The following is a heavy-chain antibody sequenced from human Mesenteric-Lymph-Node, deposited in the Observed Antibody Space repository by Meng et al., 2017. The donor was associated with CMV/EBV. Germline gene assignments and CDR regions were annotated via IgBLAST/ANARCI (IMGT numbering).Heavy chain of an antibody. J-gene: IGHJ6*02. CDR1: GYTFTSYG. Sequence: SVKVSCKASGYTFTSYGISWVRQAPGQGLEWMGGIIPIFHTTNYAQMFRGRVTITTDESTDTAYMELTRLTSDDTAVYYCARTAVSYPPGYQLQYQGLDVWGQGTTVTVSS. CDR2: IIPIFHTT. V-gene: IGHV1-69*05. D-gene: IGHD2-2*02. CDR3: ARTAVSYPPGYQLQYQGLDV.